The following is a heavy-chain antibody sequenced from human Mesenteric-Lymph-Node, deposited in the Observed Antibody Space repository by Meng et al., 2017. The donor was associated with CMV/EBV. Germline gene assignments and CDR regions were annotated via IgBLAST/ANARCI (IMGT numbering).Heavy chain of an antibody. CDR2: IYYSGST. Sequence: GSLRLSCAASRFTFRNAWMSWVRQAAGKGLEWIGHIYYSGSTKYNPSLKSRVTILVDTSNNQFSLKLSSVTAADTAVFYCATGPYDISAYPYYDGMDVWGQGTTVTVSS. J-gene: IGHJ6*02. V-gene: IGHV4-59*01. CDR1: RFTFRNAW. CDR3: ATGPYDISAYPYYDGMDV. D-gene: IGHD3-22*01.